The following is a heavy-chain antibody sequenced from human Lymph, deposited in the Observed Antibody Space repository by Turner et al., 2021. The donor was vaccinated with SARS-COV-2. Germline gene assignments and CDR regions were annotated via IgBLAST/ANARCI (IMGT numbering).Heavy chain of an antibody. Sequence: EVQLVESGGGLVQPGGSLRLSCAASGFSFSSYWMHWVRQAPGKGLVCVSRINSDGSSTTYADSVKGRFTISRDNAKNTLYLQMNSLRAEDTAVYYCARDTPYSTSAAHYWGQGTLVTVSS. CDR3: ARDTPYSTSAAHY. J-gene: IGHJ4*02. CDR1: GFSFSSYW. CDR2: INSDGSST. D-gene: IGHD6-6*01. V-gene: IGHV3-74*01.